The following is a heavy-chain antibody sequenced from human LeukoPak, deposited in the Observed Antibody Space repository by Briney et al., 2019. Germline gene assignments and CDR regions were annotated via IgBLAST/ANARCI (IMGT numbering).Heavy chain of an antibody. CDR2: ISYDGSNK. Sequence: GRSLRLSCAASGFTFSSYAMHWVRQAPGKGLEWGAVISYDGSNKYYADSVKGRFTISRDNSRNTLYLQMNSLRAEDTAVYYCARSPRAVGDAFDIWGQGTMVTVSS. V-gene: IGHV3-30-3*01. CDR1: GFTFSSYA. CDR3: ARSPRAVGDAFDI. D-gene: IGHD2-2*01. J-gene: IGHJ3*02.